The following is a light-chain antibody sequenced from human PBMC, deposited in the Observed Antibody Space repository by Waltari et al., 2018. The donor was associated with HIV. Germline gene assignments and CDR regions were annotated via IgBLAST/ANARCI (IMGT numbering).Light chain of an antibody. CDR3: QQYYSTPIT. J-gene: IGKJ5*01. CDR2: GAS. CDR1: QSLIYSSDNENY. V-gene: IGKV4-1*01. Sequence: DIVMTQSPDPRAVSLGERATINCTSRQSLIYSSDNENYLAWYQQKPGQPPKLLIYGASTRESGVPDRVGGGGSGTDFTLTISSLQAEDVAVYYCQQYYSTPITFGQGTRLEIK.